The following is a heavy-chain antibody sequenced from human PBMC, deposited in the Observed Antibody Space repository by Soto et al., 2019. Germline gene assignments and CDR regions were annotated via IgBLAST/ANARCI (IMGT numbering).Heavy chain of an antibody. D-gene: IGHD3-3*02. CDR3: ARHFAALTDAFDI. J-gene: IGHJ3*02. Sequence: SVLVPCTDSGGTFRCYAKNWVRKAPVQGLEWMGGIIPIFGPANYAQKFQGRVTITADESTSTAYMELSSLRSEDTAVYYCARHFAALTDAFDIWG. CDR2: IIPIFGPA. CDR1: GGTFRCYA. V-gene: IGHV1-69*13.